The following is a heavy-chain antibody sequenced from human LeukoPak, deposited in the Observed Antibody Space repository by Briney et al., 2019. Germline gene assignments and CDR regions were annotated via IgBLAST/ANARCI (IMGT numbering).Heavy chain of an antibody. V-gene: IGHV1-18*01. CDR3: ARDPDCISANCYFAHYDY. Sequence: ASVKVSCKASGYTFTSYGISWVRQAPGQGLEWMGWISAYNGNTDYAQKLQGRVTMTTDTSTSTAYVELRSLRSDDTAVYYCARDPDCISANCYFAHYDYWGQGTLVTVSS. CDR1: GYTFTSYG. CDR2: ISAYNGNT. D-gene: IGHD2-2*01. J-gene: IGHJ4*02.